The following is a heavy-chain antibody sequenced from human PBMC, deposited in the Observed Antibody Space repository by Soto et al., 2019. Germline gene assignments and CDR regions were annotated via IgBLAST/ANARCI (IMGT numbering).Heavy chain of an antibody. CDR3: ARVPHSPFSDYGMDV. CDR2: ISSSSSDI. V-gene: IGHV3-21*01. J-gene: IGHJ6*02. Sequence: PGGSLRLSCAASGFTFSSYSMNWVRQAPGKGLEWVSSISSSSSDIYYADSVKGRFTISRDNAKNSLYLQMNSLSAEDTAVYHCARVPHSPFSDYGMDVWGQGTTVTVSS. CDR1: GFTFSSYS. D-gene: IGHD2-21*01.